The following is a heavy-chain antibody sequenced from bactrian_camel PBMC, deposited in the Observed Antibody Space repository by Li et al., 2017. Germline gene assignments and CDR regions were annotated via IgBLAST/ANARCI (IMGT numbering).Heavy chain of an antibody. CDR3: AKDPKMYGGSWLSPDIDH. CDR1: GFTFSSYA. Sequence: DVQLVESGGGLVQPGGSLRLSCAASGFTFSSYAMNWVRQLPEKGLEWVAGINSGGGATLYSPSVEGRFTISRDNVKNTLYLQLDSLNTEDTAMYYCAKDPKMYGGSWLSPDIDHWGQGTQVTVS. J-gene: IGHJ4*01. V-gene: IGHV3S42*01. D-gene: IGHD6*01. CDR2: INSGGGAT.